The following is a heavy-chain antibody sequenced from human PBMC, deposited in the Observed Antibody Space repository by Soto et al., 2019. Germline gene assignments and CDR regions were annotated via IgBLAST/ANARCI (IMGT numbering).Heavy chain of an antibody. Sequence: LSLTCTVSGGSISSGGYYWSWILQHPGKGLEWIGYIYYSGSTYYNPSLKSRVTISVDTSKNQFSLKLSSVTAADTAVYYCARDSLPSSIAARPYYYGMDVWGQGTTVTVSS. CDR2: IYYSGST. CDR1: GGSISSGGYY. J-gene: IGHJ6*02. CDR3: ARDSLPSSIAARPYYYGMDV. V-gene: IGHV4-31*03. D-gene: IGHD6-6*01.